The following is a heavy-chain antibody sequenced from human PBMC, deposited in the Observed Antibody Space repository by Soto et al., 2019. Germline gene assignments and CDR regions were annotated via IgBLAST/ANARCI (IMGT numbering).Heavy chain of an antibody. CDR2: IYPYSGGT. D-gene: IGHD2-8*01. CDR3: RVNGVSEVDY. V-gene: IGHV1-2*02. CDR1: GYTFSGFY. Sequence: VDSGKVCCKTSGYTFSGFYIHLVRQAPGQGLESMGWIYPYSGGTDYSQKFHGRVTMTRDTSISTAYMELSRLRSDDTAVYYCRVNGVSEVDYWGQGTMVTVSS. J-gene: IGHJ4*02.